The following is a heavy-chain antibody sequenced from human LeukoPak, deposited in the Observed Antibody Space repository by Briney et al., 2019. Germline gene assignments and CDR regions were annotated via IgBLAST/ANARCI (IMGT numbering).Heavy chain of an antibody. J-gene: IGHJ4*02. D-gene: IGHD5-18*01. CDR3: ARGGYGYGYPSFDY. CDR2: ISDSGGST. CDR1: GFTFSSYA. Sequence: PGGSLRLSCAASGFTFSSYAMSWVRQAPGKGLEWVSAISDSGGSTYYADSVKGRFTISRDNSKNTLYLQMNSLRAEDTAVYYCARGGYGYGYPSFDYWGQGTLVTVSS. V-gene: IGHV3-23*01.